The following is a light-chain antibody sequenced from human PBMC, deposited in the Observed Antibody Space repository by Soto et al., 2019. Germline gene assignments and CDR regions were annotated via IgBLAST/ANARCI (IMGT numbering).Light chain of an antibody. CDR1: QDITNY. J-gene: IGKJ5*01. CDR2: DSS. V-gene: IGKV1-33*01. CDR3: QQYDTRPLT. Sequence: DIQMTQSPSSLSASVGDRVTIICQASQDITNYLNWYQQKPGKAPNLLIHDSSNLETGVPSRFSGSGTGTYFSFPISSLQPEDIATYYCQQYDTRPLTFGQGTRLEIK.